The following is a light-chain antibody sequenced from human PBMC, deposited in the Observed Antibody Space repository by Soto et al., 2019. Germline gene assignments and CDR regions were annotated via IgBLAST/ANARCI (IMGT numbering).Light chain of an antibody. CDR3: QQYNNWPT. Sequence: DILMTQTQLSLPVTPGEPASISCRSSQSLLDSDDGNTYLDWYLQKPGQSPQLLIYTLSYRASGVPDRFSGSGSGTEFTLTISSLQSEDFAVYYCQQYNNWPTFGQGTKVDIK. CDR2: TLS. V-gene: IGKV2-40*01. J-gene: IGKJ1*01. CDR1: QSLLDSDDGNTY.